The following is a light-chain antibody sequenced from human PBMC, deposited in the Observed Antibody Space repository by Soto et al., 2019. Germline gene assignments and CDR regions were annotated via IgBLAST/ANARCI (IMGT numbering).Light chain of an antibody. CDR2: DAS. J-gene: IGKJ1*01. Sequence: EFVLTQSPGTLSLSPVERATLSCMASQSLANSFIAWYQQKPGQAPRLLIYDASRRATGIPDRFSGSGSGTDFSLTISRLEPEDFAVYYCQHYDSARWTFGLGTKVDIK. CDR1: QSLANSF. V-gene: IGKV3-20*01. CDR3: QHYDSARWT.